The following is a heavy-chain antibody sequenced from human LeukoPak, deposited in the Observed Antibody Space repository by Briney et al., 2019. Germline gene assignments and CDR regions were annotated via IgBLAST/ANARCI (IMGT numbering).Heavy chain of an antibody. V-gene: IGHV4-39*01. CDR2: IYYSGNT. J-gene: IGHJ6*02. Sequence: PSETLSLTCTVSGGSISTSRYYWGWIRQPPGKGLEWIGSIYYSGNTYYNPSLKSRVTISLDTSKNQFSLKLTSVTAADTAVYYCARLSPRSYYGSGYYYYGMDVWGQGTTVTVSS. D-gene: IGHD3-10*01. CDR1: GGSISTSRYY. CDR3: ARLSPRSYYGSGYYYYGMDV.